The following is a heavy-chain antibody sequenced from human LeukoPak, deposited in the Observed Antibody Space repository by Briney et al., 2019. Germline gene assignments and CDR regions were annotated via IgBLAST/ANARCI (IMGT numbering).Heavy chain of an antibody. J-gene: IGHJ4*02. CDR2: IWYDGSNK. D-gene: IGHD1-26*01. CDR3: AREWELQSAVDY. Sequence: GGSLRLSCAASGLTFSSYGMHWVRQAPGKGLEWVAVIWYDGSNKYYADSVKGGFTISRDNSKNTLYLQMNSLRAEDTAVYYCAREWELQSAVDYWGQGTLVTVSS. CDR1: GLTFSSYG. V-gene: IGHV3-33*01.